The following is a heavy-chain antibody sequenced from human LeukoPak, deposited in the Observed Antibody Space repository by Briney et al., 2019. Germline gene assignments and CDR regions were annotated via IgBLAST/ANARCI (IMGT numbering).Heavy chain of an antibody. J-gene: IGHJ4*02. Sequence: EGSLRLSCAASGFTFSNAWMSWVRQAPGKGLEWVGRIKSKTDGGTTDYAAPVKGRFTISRDNSKNTLYLQMNSLRAEDTAVYYCARERGEPTRAFDYWGQGTLVIVSS. CDR1: GFTFSNAW. CDR2: IKSKTDGGTT. V-gene: IGHV3-15*01. CDR3: ARERGEPTRAFDY. D-gene: IGHD3-16*01.